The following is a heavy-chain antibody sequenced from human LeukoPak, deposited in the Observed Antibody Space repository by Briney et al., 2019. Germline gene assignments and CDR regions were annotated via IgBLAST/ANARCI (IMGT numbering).Heavy chain of an antibody. CDR1: GYTFSAYY. Sequence: ASVKVSCKASGYTFSAYYIHWVRQAPGQGLEWMGWINPNSGGTKYAQKFQGRVTLTRDTSVTTVYMELSSLRSEDTAVYYCARGPRITMVRGGQWYYYMDVWGKGTTVTISS. CDR3: ARGPRITMVRGGQWYYYMDV. CDR2: INPNSGGT. D-gene: IGHD3-10*01. V-gene: IGHV1-2*02. J-gene: IGHJ6*03.